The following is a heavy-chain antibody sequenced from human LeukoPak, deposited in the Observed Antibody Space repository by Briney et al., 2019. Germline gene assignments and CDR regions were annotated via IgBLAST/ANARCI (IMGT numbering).Heavy chain of an antibody. V-gene: IGHV4-39*01. J-gene: IGHJ4*02. CDR2: IYYSGST. D-gene: IGHD6-19*01. Sequence: PSETLSLTCTVSGGSISSSSYYWGWIRQPPGKGLEWIGSIYYSGSTYYNPSLKSRVTISVDTSKNQFSLKLSSVTAADTAVYYCARIRHSSGWYVVVTQPGPFDYWGQGTLVTVSS. CDR3: ARIRHSSGWYVVVTQPGPFDY. CDR1: GGSISSSSYY.